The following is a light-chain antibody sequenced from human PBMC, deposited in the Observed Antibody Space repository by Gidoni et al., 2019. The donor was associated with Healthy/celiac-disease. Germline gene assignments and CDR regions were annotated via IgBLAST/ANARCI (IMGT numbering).Light chain of an antibody. CDR3: QQYDNLPPGYRIT. V-gene: IGKV1-33*01. CDR2: DAS. Sequence: DIQMTQSPSSLSASVGDRVTITCQASQDISNYLNWYQQKPGKAPKLLIYDASNLETGVPSRFSGSGSGTDFTFTISSLQPEDIATYYCQQYDNLPPGYRITFGQGTRLEIK. CDR1: QDISNY. J-gene: IGKJ5*01.